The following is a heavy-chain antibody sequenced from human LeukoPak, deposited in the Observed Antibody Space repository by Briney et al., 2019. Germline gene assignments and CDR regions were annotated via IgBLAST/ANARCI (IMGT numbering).Heavy chain of an antibody. CDR2: INHSGST. J-gene: IGHJ4*02. CDR3: ATHNGNYRAHDY. D-gene: IGHD1-7*01. CDR1: GGSFSGYY. V-gene: IGHV4-34*01. Sequence: SETLSLTCAVYGGSFSGYYWSWIRQPPGKGLEWIGEINHSGSTNYNPSLKSRVTISVDTSKNQFSLKLSSVTAADTAVYYCATHNGNYRAHDYWGQGTLVTVSS.